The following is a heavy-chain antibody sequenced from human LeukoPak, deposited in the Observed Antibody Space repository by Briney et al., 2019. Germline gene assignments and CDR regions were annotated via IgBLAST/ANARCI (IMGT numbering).Heavy chain of an antibody. J-gene: IGHJ5*02. CDR2: ISSSSSYI. V-gene: IGHV3-21*01. CDR3: ASLYSNYRDP. CDR1: GFTFSSYS. D-gene: IGHD4-4*01. Sequence: GGSLGLSCAASGFTFSSYSMNWVRQAPGKGLEWVSSISSSSSYIYYADSVKGRFTISRDNSKNTLYLQMNSLRAEDTAVYYCASLYSNYRDPWGQGTLVTVSS.